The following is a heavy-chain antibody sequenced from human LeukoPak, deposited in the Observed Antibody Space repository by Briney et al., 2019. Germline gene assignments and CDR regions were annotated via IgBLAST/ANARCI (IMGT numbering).Heavy chain of an antibody. V-gene: IGHV3-53*04. CDR3: ARRFGET. Sequence: HPGRSLRLSCAASGFTVSSNYMSWVRQAPGKGLEWVSVIYSGGSTYYADSVKGRFTISRHNSKNTLYVQMNSLKADDPAVYYSARRFGETWGQGTLVTVSS. D-gene: IGHD3-10*01. CDR1: GFTVSSNY. CDR2: IYSGGST. J-gene: IGHJ5*02.